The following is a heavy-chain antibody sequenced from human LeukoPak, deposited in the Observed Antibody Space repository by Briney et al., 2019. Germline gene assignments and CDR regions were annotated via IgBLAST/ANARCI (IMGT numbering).Heavy chain of an antibody. D-gene: IGHD6-13*01. CDR3: ASLPPGVAAAGTARFDY. Sequence: GGSLRLSCAASGFTFSSYEMNWVRQAPGKGLEWVSYISSSGSTIYYADSVKGRFTISRDNAKNSLYLQMNSLRAEDTAVYYCASLPPGVAAAGTARFDYWGQGTLVTVSS. V-gene: IGHV3-48*03. J-gene: IGHJ4*02. CDR1: GFTFSSYE. CDR2: ISSSGSTI.